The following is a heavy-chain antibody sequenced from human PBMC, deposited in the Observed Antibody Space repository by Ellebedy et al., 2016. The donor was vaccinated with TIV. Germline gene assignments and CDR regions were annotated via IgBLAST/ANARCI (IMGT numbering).Heavy chain of an antibody. Sequence: GESLKISCAASGFTFSNYAMTWVRQAPGKGLEWVTTISGSGGNTYYADSVKGRFTISRDNSKNTLYLQMNSLGAEDTAVYYCAREGGTYYSAHFDQWGQGTPVTVSS. CDR1: GFTFSNYA. V-gene: IGHV3-23*01. J-gene: IGHJ4*02. D-gene: IGHD1-26*01. CDR3: AREGGTYYSAHFDQ. CDR2: ISGSGGNT.